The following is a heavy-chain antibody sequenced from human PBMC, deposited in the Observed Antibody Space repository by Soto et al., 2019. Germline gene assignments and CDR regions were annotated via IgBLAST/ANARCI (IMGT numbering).Heavy chain of an antibody. CDR2: ISGSSRNM. Sequence: GGSLRLSCAASGFTFSTCSMNWVRQAPGKGLEWVSSISGSSRNMYYADSVKGRFTISRDNAKDSLYLQMNSLRAEDTAVYYCARDNGYDAATLDYWGQGTLVTVSS. CDR3: ARDNGYDAATLDY. CDR1: GFTFSTCS. D-gene: IGHD5-12*01. J-gene: IGHJ4*02. V-gene: IGHV3-21*01.